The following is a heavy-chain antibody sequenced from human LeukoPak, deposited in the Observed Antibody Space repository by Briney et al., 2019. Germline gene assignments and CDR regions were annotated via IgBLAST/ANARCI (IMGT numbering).Heavy chain of an antibody. CDR1: GFTFSSYG. CDR2: IRYDGSNK. CDR3: ARDLIRGPAWSDY. J-gene: IGHJ4*02. Sequence: GGSLRLSCAASGFTFSSYGMHWVRQAPGKGLEWVAFIRYDGSNKYYADSVKGRFTISRDNAKNSLYLQMNSLRAEDTAVYYCARDLIRGPAWSDYWGQGTLVTVSS. D-gene: IGHD3-10*01. V-gene: IGHV3-30*02.